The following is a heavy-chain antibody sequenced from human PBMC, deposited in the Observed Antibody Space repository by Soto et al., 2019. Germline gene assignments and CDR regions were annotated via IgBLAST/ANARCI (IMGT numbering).Heavy chain of an antibody. Sequence: QVQLVQSGAEVKKPGSSVKVSCKASGGTFGSYAISWVRQAPGQGLEWMGGIIPIPGTANYAQKFQGRVTTAAYYSTSTPNLELSSVRSEDTAVCCCARSEGIHTSLESYCVSFHSMEARGQPTTVTV. J-gene: IGHJ6*02. V-gene: IGHV1-69*01. D-gene: IGHD2-2*01. CDR3: ARSEGIHTSLESYCVSFHSMEA. CDR2: IIPIPGTA. CDR1: GGTFGSYA.